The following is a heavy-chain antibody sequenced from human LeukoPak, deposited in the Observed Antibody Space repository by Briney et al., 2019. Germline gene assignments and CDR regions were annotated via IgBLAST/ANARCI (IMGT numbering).Heavy chain of an antibody. J-gene: IGHJ5*02. D-gene: IGHD3-22*01. V-gene: IGHV4-59*01. CDR2: IYYSGST. CDR1: GGSISSYY. CDR3: ARDSYLLNYYYDSSGYRPPQYWFDP. Sequence: SETLSLTCTVSGGSISSYYWSWIRQPPGKGLEWIGYIYYSGSTNYNPSLKSRVTISVDTSKNQFSLKLSSVTAADAAVYYCARDSYLLNYYYDSSGYRPPQYWFDPWGQGTLVTVSS.